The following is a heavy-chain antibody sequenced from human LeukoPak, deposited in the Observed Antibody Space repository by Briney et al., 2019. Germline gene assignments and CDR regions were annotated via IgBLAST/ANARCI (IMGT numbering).Heavy chain of an antibody. D-gene: IGHD2-2*01. CDR1: GFTFSSYA. CDR2: ISGSGGGT. CDR3: AKDSIVVVPAARFDP. V-gene: IGHV3-23*01. Sequence: GGSLRLSCAASGFTFSSYAMSWVRQAPGKGLEWVSAISGSGGGTYYADSVKGRFTISRDNSKNTLYLQMNSLRAEDTAVYYCAKDSIVVVPAARFDPWGQGTLVTVSS. J-gene: IGHJ5*02.